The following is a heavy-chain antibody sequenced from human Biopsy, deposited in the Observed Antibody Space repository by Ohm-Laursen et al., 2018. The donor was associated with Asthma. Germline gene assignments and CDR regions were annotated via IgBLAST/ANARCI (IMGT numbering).Heavy chain of an antibody. CDR2: ISYTGSA. J-gene: IGHJ4*02. Sequence: SDTLSLTCTVSGGSMSSSSYYWGWIRQPPGKGLEWMGSISYTGSAYHNPSLKSRVTISVDTTKHHFSLNLSSVTAADTAVYYCARHWDWGSFFDYWGQGTPVTVSS. V-gene: IGHV4-39*01. CDR3: ARHWDWGSFFDY. CDR1: GGSMSSSSYY. D-gene: IGHD7-27*01.